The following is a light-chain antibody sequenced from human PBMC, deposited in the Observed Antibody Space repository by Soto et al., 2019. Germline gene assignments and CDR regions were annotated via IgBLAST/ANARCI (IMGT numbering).Light chain of an antibody. Sequence: DIPMTQSPSSLSASVGDRVTITCRASQSISSYLNWYQQKPGKAPKLLIYAASSLQSGVPSRFSGSGSGTDFTLTISSLQPEDFATYYCQQGYSTPHTFGQGTLLEIK. CDR1: QSISSY. J-gene: IGKJ5*01. CDR2: AAS. CDR3: QQGYSTPHT. V-gene: IGKV1-39*01.